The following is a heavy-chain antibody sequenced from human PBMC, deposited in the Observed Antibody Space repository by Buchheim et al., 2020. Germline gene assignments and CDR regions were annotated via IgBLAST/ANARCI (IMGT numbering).Heavy chain of an antibody. CDR3: AREDQSGYYYDSSGLDP. Sequence: QVQLVQSGAEVKKPGASVKVSCKASGYTFTSYAMHWVRQAPGQRLEWMGWINAGNGNTKYSQKFQGRVTITRDTSASTAYMELSSLRSEDTAVYYCAREDQSGYYYDSSGLDPWGQGTL. V-gene: IGHV1-3*01. CDR2: INAGNGNT. CDR1: GYTFTSYA. D-gene: IGHD3-22*01. J-gene: IGHJ5*02.